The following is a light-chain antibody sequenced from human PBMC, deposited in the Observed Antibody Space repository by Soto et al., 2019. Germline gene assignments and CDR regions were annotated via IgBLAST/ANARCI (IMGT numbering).Light chain of an antibody. CDR1: QSLLQSNGNNY. J-gene: IGKJ4*01. CDR2: LGS. CDR3: MQVLQAPPT. V-gene: IGKV2-28*01. Sequence: DLVMTQSPLSLPVTPGETASISCRSSQSLLQSNGNNYLGWFVQKPGQSPQLLIYLGSSRASGVPDRFSASGSGTDFALKISRXXAEXXXIYYCMQVLQAPPTFGGGTKVEIK.